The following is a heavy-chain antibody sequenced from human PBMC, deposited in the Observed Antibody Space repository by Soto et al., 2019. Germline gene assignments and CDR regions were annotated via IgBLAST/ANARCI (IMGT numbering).Heavy chain of an antibody. Sequence: SETLSLTCTVSGGSISSYYWSWIRQPPGKGLEWIGYIYYSGSTNYNPSLKSRVTISVDTSKNQFSLKLSSVTAADTAVYYCARHGARIAAVGWFDPWGQGTLVTVSS. CDR2: IYYSGST. CDR1: GGSISSYY. CDR3: ARHGARIAAVGWFDP. V-gene: IGHV4-59*08. J-gene: IGHJ5*02. D-gene: IGHD6-13*01.